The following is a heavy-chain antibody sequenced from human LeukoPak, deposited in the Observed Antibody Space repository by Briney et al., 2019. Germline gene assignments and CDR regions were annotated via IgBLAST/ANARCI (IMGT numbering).Heavy chain of an antibody. CDR3: ASSELGMGYSYYYMDV. J-gene: IGHJ6*03. CDR2: IYYSGST. Sequence: SETLSLTCTVSAGSISSYYRSWVRQPPGKGLEWIWYIYYSGSTKYNPSLKSRVPISVDTSTNQFSLKLSSVTAADTAVYYCASSELGMGYSYYYMDVWGKGTTVTVSS. V-gene: IGHV4-59*01. D-gene: IGHD7-27*01. CDR1: AGSISSYY.